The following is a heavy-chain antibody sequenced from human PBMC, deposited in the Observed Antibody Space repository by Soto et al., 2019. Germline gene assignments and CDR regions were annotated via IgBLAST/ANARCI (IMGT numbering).Heavy chain of an antibody. V-gene: IGHV5-51*01. CDR1: GYTFTIYW. D-gene: IGHD4-17*01. J-gene: IGHJ4*02. Sequence: GESLKISCQVSGYTFTIYWIGWVREMPGKGLEWMGIIYPSDSDTRYSPSFQGQVTISADQSINTAYLQWDSLKASDTAIYYCARPANTVADHFDLWGQGTPVTVSS. CDR3: ARPANTVADHFDL. CDR2: IYPSDSDT.